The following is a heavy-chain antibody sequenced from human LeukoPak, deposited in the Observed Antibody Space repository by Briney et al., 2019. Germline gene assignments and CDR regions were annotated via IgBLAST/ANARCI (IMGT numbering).Heavy chain of an antibody. CDR2: INHSVST. V-gene: IGHV4-34*01. CDR3: ARGHSRRYSIGWFDP. Sequence: SETLSLTCAVYGASFSGYYWSWIRQPPGKGLEWIGEINHSVSTNYNPSLKSRVTISVDTSKNQFSLKLSSVTAADTAVYYCARGHSRRYSIGWFDPWGQGTLVTVSS. D-gene: IGHD6-13*01. CDR1: GASFSGYY. J-gene: IGHJ5*02.